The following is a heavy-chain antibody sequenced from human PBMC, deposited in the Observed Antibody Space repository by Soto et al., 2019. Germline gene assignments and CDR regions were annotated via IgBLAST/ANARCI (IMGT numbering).Heavy chain of an antibody. CDR1: GASISGFY. D-gene: IGHD1-1*01. CDR3: VRDGTKTLRDWFDP. J-gene: IGHJ5*02. CDR2: IYATGTT. V-gene: IGHV4-4*07. Sequence: PSETLSLTCTVSGASISGFYWSWIRKSAGKGLEWIGRIYATGTTDYNPSLKSRVMMSVDTSKKQFSLKLRSVTAADTAVYYCVRDGTKTLRDWFDPWGQGVSVTVSS.